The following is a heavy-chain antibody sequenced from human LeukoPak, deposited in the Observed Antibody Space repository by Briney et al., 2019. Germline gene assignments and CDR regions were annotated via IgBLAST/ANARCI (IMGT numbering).Heavy chain of an antibody. Sequence: GGSLRLSCAASGFTFSSYEMNWVRQAPGKGLEWVSYISSSGSTIYYADSVKGRFTVSRDNAKNSLYLQMNSLRAEDTAVYYCARDCGGGSCYGPYDAFDIWGQGTMVTVSS. CDR2: ISSSGSTI. V-gene: IGHV3-48*03. CDR3: ARDCGGGSCYGPYDAFDI. CDR1: GFTFSSYE. D-gene: IGHD2-15*01. J-gene: IGHJ3*02.